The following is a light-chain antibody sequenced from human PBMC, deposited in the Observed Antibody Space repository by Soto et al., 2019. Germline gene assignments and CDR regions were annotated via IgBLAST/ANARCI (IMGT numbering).Light chain of an antibody. CDR1: QSVSNKY. J-gene: IGKJ1*01. CDR2: GAS. CDR3: QQYGTSPGT. Sequence: ETVLTQSPGTLSLSPGERATLSCTASQSVSNKYLAWSQQKPGPAPRLLTYGASSRATGIPDRFSGSGSGTDFTLTINRLEPEDFAVYYCQQYGTSPGTFGQGKKVDIK. V-gene: IGKV3-20*01.